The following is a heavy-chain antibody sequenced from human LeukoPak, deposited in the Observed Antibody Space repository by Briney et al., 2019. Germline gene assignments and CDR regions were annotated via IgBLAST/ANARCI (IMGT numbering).Heavy chain of an antibody. V-gene: IGHV4-38-2*02. D-gene: IGHD6-13*01. CDR3: ARTGIAAAGRPNWFDP. CDR1: GYSISSGYY. CDR2: IYHSGST. Sequence: SETLSLTCTVSGYSISSGYYWGWIRQPPGKGLEWIGSIYHSGSTYYNPSLKSRVTISVDTSKNQFSLKLSSVTAADTAVYYCARTGIAAAGRPNWFDPWGQGTLVTVSS. J-gene: IGHJ5*02.